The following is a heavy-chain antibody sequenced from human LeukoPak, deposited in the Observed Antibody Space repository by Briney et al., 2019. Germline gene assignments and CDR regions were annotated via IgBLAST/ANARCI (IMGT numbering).Heavy chain of an antibody. CDR3: ARGPYIAARAMGHTGDYYYGMDV. J-gene: IGHJ6*02. CDR1: GYTLTELS. D-gene: IGHD6-6*01. V-gene: IGHV1-24*01. Sequence: SVKVSCKVSGYTLTELSMHWVRQAPGKGLEWMGGFDPEDGETIYAQKFQGRVTMTEDTSTDTAYMELSSLRSEDTAVYYCARGPYIAARAMGHTGDYYYGMDVWGQGTTVTVSS. CDR2: FDPEDGET.